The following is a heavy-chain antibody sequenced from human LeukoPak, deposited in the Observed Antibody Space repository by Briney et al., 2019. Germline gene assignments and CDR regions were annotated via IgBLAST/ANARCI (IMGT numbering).Heavy chain of an antibody. D-gene: IGHD6-19*01. J-gene: IGHJ4*02. CDR2: INPNSGAT. CDR3: ARGLAVADNY. CDR1: GYTFTGYY. V-gene: IGHV1-2*06. Sequence: ASVKVSCKASGYTFTGYYMHWVRQAPGQGLEWMGRINPNSGATNYSQRFQGRVTMTRDTSISTAYMELSRLRSDDTAVYYCARGLAVADNYWGQGTLVTVSS.